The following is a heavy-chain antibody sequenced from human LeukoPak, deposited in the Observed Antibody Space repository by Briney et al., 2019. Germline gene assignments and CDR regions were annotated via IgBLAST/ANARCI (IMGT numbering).Heavy chain of an antibody. J-gene: IGHJ4*02. V-gene: IGHV5-51*01. Sequence: GESLKISCKGSGYSFTSYWIGWVRQMPGKGLEWMEIIYPGDSDTRYSPSFQGQVTISADKSISTAYLQWSSLKASDTAMYYCARPQEDSSGYYYFDYWGQGTLVTVSS. CDR1: GYSFTSYW. D-gene: IGHD3-22*01. CDR3: ARPQEDSSGYYYFDY. CDR2: IYPGDSDT.